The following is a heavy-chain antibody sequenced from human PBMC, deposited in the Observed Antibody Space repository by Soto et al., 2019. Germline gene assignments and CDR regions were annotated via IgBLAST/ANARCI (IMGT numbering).Heavy chain of an antibody. CDR2: IYYSGST. CDR3: ARSAMVRGVIITYFFPMDV. D-gene: IGHD3-10*01. Sequence: SETLSLTCTVSGGSISSYYWSWIRQPPGKGLEWIGYIYYSGSTNYNPSLKSRVTISVDTSKNQFSLKLSSVTAADTAVYYCARSAMVRGVIITYFFPMDVWGQGTTVTVSS. J-gene: IGHJ6*02. CDR1: GGSISSYY. V-gene: IGHV4-59*01.